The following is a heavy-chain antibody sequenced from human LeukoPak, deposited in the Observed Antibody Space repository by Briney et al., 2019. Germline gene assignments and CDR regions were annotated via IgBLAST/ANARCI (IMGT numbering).Heavy chain of an antibody. J-gene: IGHJ5*02. CDR2: IFHDGGA. D-gene: IGHD2-2*01. CDR1: GYSISSGYQ. Sequence: PSETLSLTCDVSGYSISSGYQWAWIRQSPGRGLEWIGTIFHDGGAHYNPSLGSRVVISIDTSKNQFSLRLRSVTVADTAVYYCARDPRRLAPDCTSTSCYENYFDPWGRGTLVTVSS. V-gene: IGHV4-38-2*02. CDR3: ARDPRRLAPDCTSTSCYENYFDP.